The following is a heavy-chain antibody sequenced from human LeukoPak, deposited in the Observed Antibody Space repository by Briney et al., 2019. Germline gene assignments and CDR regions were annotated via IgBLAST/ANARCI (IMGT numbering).Heavy chain of an antibody. Sequence: GGSLRLSCAASGFTFSTYAMGWVRQAPGKGLEWVAVIWYDGSNKYYADSVKGRFTISRDNSKNTLYLQMNSLRAEDTAVYYCARDQLWFGEFGAFDIWGQGTMVTVSS. CDR3: ARDQLWFGEFGAFDI. CDR1: GFTFSTYA. CDR2: IWYDGSNK. V-gene: IGHV3-33*08. D-gene: IGHD3-10*01. J-gene: IGHJ3*02.